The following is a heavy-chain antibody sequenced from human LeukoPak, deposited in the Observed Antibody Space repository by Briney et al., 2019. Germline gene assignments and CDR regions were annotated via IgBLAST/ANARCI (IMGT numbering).Heavy chain of an antibody. Sequence: GGSLRLSCAASGFTFSSYGMHWVRQAPGKGLEWVAVIWYDGSNKYYADSVKGRFTISRDNSKNTLYLQMNSLRAEDTAVYYCVTEGSSSWYLGDYYYGMDVWGQGTTVTVSS. J-gene: IGHJ6*02. CDR3: VTEGSSSWYLGDYYYGMDV. CDR2: IWYDGSNK. D-gene: IGHD6-13*01. CDR1: GFTFSSYG. V-gene: IGHV3-33*01.